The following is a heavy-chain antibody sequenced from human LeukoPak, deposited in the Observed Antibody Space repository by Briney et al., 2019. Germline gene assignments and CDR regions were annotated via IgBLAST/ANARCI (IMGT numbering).Heavy chain of an antibody. CDR1: GGSINTYF. CDR2: IYYSGST. Sequence: SETLSLTCTVSGGSINTYFWSWIRQPPGKGLEWIGYIYYSGSTNYNPSLKSRVTISVDTSKNQFSLKLSSVTAAGTAVYYCARGVTGGWYGDFQHWGQGTLVTVSS. D-gene: IGHD6-19*01. V-gene: IGHV4-59*01. J-gene: IGHJ1*01. CDR3: ARGVTGGWYGDFQH.